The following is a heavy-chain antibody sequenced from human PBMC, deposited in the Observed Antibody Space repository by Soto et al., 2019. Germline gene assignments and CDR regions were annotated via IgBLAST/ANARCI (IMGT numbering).Heavy chain of an antibody. CDR2: INHSGST. Sequence: PLETLSLTCAVYGGSFSGYYWSWIRQPPGKGLEWIGEINHSGSTNCNPSLKSRVTISVDTSKNQFSLKLSSVTAADTAVYYCARGFGTANFDYWGQGTLVTVSS. D-gene: IGHD1-1*01. J-gene: IGHJ4*02. V-gene: IGHV4-34*01. CDR3: ARGFGTANFDY. CDR1: GGSFSGYY.